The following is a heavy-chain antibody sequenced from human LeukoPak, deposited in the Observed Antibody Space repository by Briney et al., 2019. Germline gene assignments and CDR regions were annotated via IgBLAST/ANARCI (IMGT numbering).Heavy chain of an antibody. Sequence: GGSLRLSCTAPGFTFSNAWMSWVRQAPGKGLEWVGRIRSKNDGGTTDYAAPVKGRFTISRDDSKNTLYLQMNSLRAEDTALYYCAREGDCSGGSCYTDAFDIWGQGTMVTVSS. CDR2: IRSKNDGGTT. J-gene: IGHJ3*02. D-gene: IGHD2-15*01. CDR1: GFTFSNAW. CDR3: AREGDCSGGSCYTDAFDI. V-gene: IGHV3-15*05.